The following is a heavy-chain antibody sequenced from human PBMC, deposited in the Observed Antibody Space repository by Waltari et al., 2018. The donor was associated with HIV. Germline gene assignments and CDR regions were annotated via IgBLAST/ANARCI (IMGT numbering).Heavy chain of an antibody. Sequence: QALLVQSGGAVVQRGRSLGFSCLASAFTFGHYVLHWVRQAPGKGLEGVALISHDGTYRKHLASLEGRFSISRDNLKNILYLEMNNLRTDDTAVYYCAKGRGKRGSYGMDVWGQGTTVTVSS. V-gene: IGHV3-30*18. D-gene: IGHD2-15*01. CDR3: AKGRGKRGSYGMDV. CDR2: ISHDGTYR. CDR1: AFTFGHYV. J-gene: IGHJ6*02.